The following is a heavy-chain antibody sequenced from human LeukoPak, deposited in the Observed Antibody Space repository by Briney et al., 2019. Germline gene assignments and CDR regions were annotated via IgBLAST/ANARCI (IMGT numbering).Heavy chain of an antibody. CDR3: AREDDRPRGTGGRFDY. D-gene: IGHD1-14*01. CDR1: GFTVSSNY. V-gene: IGHV3-66*01. Sequence: GGSLRLSCAASGFTVSSNYMSWVRQAPGKGLEWVSVIYSGGSTYYADSVKGRFTISRDNSKNTLYLQMNSLRAEDTAVYYCAREDDRPRGTGGRFDYWGQGTLVTVSS. J-gene: IGHJ4*02. CDR2: IYSGGST.